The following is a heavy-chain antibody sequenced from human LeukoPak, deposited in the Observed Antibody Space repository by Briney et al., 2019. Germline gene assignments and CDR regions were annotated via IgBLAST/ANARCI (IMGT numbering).Heavy chain of an antibody. J-gene: IGHJ4*02. CDR3: ARAGYTISSYRFDY. Sequence: SETLSLTCSVSGGSISSYWWSWIRQPAGKGLEFIGRIYTTGRTNYNPSLKSRVSMSVDTSKNKFSLELRSVTAADTAVYFCARAGYTISSYRFDYWGQGALATVSS. D-gene: IGHD3-16*02. V-gene: IGHV4-4*07. CDR1: GGSISSYW. CDR2: IYTTGRT.